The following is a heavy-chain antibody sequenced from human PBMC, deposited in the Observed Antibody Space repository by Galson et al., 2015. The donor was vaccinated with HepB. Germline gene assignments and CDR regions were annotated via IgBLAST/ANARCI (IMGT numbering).Heavy chain of an antibody. D-gene: IGHD2-2*01. V-gene: IGHV1-18*01. J-gene: IGHJ4*02. CDR3: ARDCSSTSCYAQNVFDY. Sequence: SVKVSCKASGYTFTSYSISWVRQAPGQGLEWMGWISAYNGNTNYAQKFQGRVTMTTDTSTSTAYMELRSLRSDDTAVYYCARDCSSTSCYAQNVFDYWGQGTLVTVSS. CDR1: GYTFTSYS. CDR2: ISAYNGNT.